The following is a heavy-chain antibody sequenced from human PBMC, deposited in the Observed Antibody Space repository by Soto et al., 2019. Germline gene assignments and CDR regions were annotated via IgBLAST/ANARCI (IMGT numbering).Heavy chain of an antibody. D-gene: IGHD2-2*01. CDR2: IDPSDSYT. CDR1: GYSFTSYW. J-gene: IGHJ6*02. CDR3: ASGSTSSYYYYGMDV. V-gene: IGHV5-10-1*01. Sequence: GESLKISCKGSGYSFTSYWIIWVRQMPGKGLEWMGRIDPSDSYTNYSPSFQGHVTISADKSISTAYLQWSSLKASDTAMYYCASGSTSSYYYYGMDVWGQGTTVTVSS.